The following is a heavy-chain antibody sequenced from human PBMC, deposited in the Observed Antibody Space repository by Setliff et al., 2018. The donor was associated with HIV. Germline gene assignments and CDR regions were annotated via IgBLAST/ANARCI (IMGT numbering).Heavy chain of an antibody. CDR2: IYDSGDI. D-gene: IGHD2-15*01. J-gene: IGHJ6*03. Sequence: GGSLRLSCAASGFTFSSYGMHWVRQAPGKGLEWVSRIYDSGDIWYADSVRGRFTISRESAKNSLYLQMSNLRPEDTGVYYCLREYYRSGGYYSGWKYYYMDVWGKGTTVTVSS. CDR3: LREYYRSGGYYSGWKYYYMDV. CDR1: GFTFSSYG. V-gene: IGHV3-48*01.